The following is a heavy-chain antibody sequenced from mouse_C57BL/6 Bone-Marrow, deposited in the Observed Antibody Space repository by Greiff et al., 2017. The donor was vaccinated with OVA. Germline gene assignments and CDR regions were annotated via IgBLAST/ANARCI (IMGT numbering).Heavy chain of an antibody. CDR2: IRSKSNNYAT. D-gene: IGHD1-1*01. J-gene: IGHJ2*01. CDR1: GFSFNTYA. V-gene: IGHV10-1*01. CDR3: VRDTTVPPWGYFDY. Sequence: DVMLVESGGGLVQPKGSLKLSCAASGFSFNTYAMNWVRQAPGKGLEWVARIRSKSNNYATYYADSVKDRFTISRDDSESMLYLQMNNLKTEDTAMYYCVRDTTVPPWGYFDYWGQGTTLTVSS.